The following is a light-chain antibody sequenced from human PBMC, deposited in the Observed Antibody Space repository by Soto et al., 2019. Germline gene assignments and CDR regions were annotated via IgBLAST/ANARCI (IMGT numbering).Light chain of an antibody. V-gene: IGKV1-5*03. CDR3: QQYNDFPGT. CDR2: RAS. CDR1: QSISDW. J-gene: IGKJ1*01. Sequence: DIQMTQSPSTLSASVGDRVSITCRASQSISDWLAWYQQKPGKAPKLLIYRASTLECGVPSRFSGCGSGTEFTLAISSLQPDDFATYYCQQYNDFPGTFGQGTKVEIK.